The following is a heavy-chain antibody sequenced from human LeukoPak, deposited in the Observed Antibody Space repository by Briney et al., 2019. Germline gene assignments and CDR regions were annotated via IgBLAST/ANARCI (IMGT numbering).Heavy chain of an antibody. Sequence: SETLSLTCTVSGGSISSGDYYRSWIRQPPGKGLEWIGRIYTSGSTNYNPSLKSRVTISVDTSKNQFSLKLSSVTAADTAVYYCARDGIAAAGGPLDYWGQGTLVTVSS. D-gene: IGHD6-13*01. V-gene: IGHV4-61*02. CDR2: IYTSGST. CDR1: GGSISSGDYY. J-gene: IGHJ4*02. CDR3: ARDGIAAAGGPLDY.